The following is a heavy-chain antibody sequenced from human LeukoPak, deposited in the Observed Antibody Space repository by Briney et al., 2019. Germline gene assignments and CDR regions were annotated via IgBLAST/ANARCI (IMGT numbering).Heavy chain of an antibody. Sequence: TLSLTCAVSGGSISSSNWWSWVRQPPGKALEWLALIDWDDDKYYSTSLKARLTISKDTSKNQVVLTMTNMDPVDTATYYCARIRYGSADYWGQGTLVTVSS. CDR1: GGSISSSNW. CDR3: ARIRYGSADY. D-gene: IGHD3-10*01. V-gene: IGHV2-70*18. CDR2: IDWDDDK. J-gene: IGHJ4*02.